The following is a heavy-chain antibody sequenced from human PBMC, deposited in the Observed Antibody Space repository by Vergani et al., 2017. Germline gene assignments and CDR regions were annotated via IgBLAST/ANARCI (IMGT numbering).Heavy chain of an antibody. CDR3: AKDGRENIDYGYFYY. J-gene: IGHJ4*02. D-gene: IGHD4-17*01. V-gene: IGHV3-30*18. CDR2: VSYDGSNK. CDR1: GFTFSSYG. Sequence: QVQLVESGGGVVKPGRSLSLSCAASGFTFSSYGLHWVRQAPGKGLEWVAVVSYDGSNKYYADSVKGRFTIDRDNSKSTLYLQSMSLRADDTAVYYCAKDGRENIDYGYFYYWGQGTLGTVSS.